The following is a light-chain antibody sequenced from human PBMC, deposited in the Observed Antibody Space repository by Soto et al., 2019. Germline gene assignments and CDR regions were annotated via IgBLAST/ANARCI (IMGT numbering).Light chain of an antibody. CDR1: SSDVGNYNL. CDR2: EGS. CDR3: CSFATSGTYV. V-gene: IGLV2-23*01. Sequence: QSALTKSASVSGSPGQSITISCTGSSSDVGNYNLVSWYQQHPGTAPKLIIYEGSKRPSGVSDRFSGSNSADTASLTISGLQAEDEADYYCCSFATSGTYVFGTGTKLTVL. J-gene: IGLJ1*01.